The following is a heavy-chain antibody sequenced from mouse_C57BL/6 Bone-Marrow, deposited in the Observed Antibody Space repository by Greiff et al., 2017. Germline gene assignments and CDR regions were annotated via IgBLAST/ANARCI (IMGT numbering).Heavy chain of an antibody. CDR3: SRREYGNFYAMDY. V-gene: IGHV1-9*01. CDR1: GYTFTGYW. CDR2: ILPGSGST. J-gene: IGHJ4*01. D-gene: IGHD2-1*01. Sequence: VQLQQSGAELMKPGASVKLSCKATGYTFTGYWIEWVKQRPGHGLEWIGEILPGSGSTNYNEKFKGKATFTADTSSTTAYMQLSSLTTDDAAIYYCSRREYGNFYAMDYWGQGTSVTVSS.